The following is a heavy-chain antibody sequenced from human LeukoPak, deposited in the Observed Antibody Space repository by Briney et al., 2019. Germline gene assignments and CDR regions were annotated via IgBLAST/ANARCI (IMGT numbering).Heavy chain of an antibody. D-gene: IGHD3-10*01. CDR2: FDPEDGET. Sequence: GASVTVSCKVSGYTLTELSMHWVRQAPGKGLEWMGGFDPEDGETIYAQKFQGRVTMTEDISTDTAYMELSSLRSEDTAVYYCATRRSYGSGSLGLDYWGQGTLVTVSS. CDR3: ATRRSYGSGSLGLDY. CDR1: GYTLTELS. V-gene: IGHV1-24*01. J-gene: IGHJ4*02.